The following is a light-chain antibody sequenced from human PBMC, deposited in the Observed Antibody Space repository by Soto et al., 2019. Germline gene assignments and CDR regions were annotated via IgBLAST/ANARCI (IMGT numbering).Light chain of an antibody. CDR2: GAS. Sequence: DIQMTQSPSSLSASVGDRVTITCRASQGISTYLAWYQQKTGRIPNLLIYGASTLQSGVPSRFSGSGSGTEFTLSISSLQPEDVASYYCQEYNGASWTFGQGTRVEIK. CDR3: QEYNGASWT. J-gene: IGKJ1*01. CDR1: QGISTY. V-gene: IGKV1-27*01.